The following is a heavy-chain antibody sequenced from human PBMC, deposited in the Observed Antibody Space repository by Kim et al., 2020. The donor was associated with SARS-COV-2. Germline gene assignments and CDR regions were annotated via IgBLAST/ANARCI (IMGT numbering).Heavy chain of an antibody. CDR3: ARYSSTPRRLYYFGMDV. J-gene: IGHJ6*02. D-gene: IGHD6-13*01. CDR2: IDTSSSYL. V-gene: IGHV3-21*06. Sequence: GGSLRLSCEASGFTFNTYTMNWVRQAPGKGLQWVASIDTSSSYLYYAASVKGRFTISRDNAKNSLYLQMSGLSADDTAVYYCARYSSTPRRLYYFGMDVWGPGTTVSVSS. CDR1: GFTFNTYT.